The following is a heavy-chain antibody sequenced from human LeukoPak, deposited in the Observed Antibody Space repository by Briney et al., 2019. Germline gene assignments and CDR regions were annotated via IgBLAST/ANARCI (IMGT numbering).Heavy chain of an antibody. Sequence: GGSLRLSCAASGFTFSSYGMHWVRQAPGKGLEWVAFIRYDGSNKYYADSVKGRFTISRDNSKNTLYLQMNSLRAEDTAVYYCASDANHDFWSGYYALDYWGQGTLVTVSS. CDR3: ASDANHDFWSGYYALDY. CDR2: IRYDGSNK. V-gene: IGHV3-30*02. J-gene: IGHJ4*02. D-gene: IGHD3-3*01. CDR1: GFTFSSYG.